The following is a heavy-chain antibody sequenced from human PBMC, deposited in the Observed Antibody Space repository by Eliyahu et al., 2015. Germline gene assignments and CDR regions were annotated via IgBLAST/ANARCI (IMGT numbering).Heavy chain of an antibody. Sequence: EVQLLESGGGLVQPGGSLRLSCAASGFTFSSYAXRWVRQAPGKGLEWVSAISGSGGSTYYADSVKGRFTISRDNSKNTLYLQMNSLRAEDTAVYYCAKSIVPAAMVGLYYYYGMDVWGQGTTVTVSS. CDR3: AKSIVPAAMVGLYYYYGMDV. V-gene: IGHV3-23*01. CDR1: GFTFSSYA. CDR2: ISGSGGST. J-gene: IGHJ6*02. D-gene: IGHD2-2*01.